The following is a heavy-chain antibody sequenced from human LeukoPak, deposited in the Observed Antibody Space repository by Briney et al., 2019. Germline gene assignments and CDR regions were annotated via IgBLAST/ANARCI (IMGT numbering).Heavy chain of an antibody. CDR3: ARDPRSPGARVIGNWFDP. Sequence: PSETLSLTCTVSGGSISSSSYYWGWIRQPPGKGLEWIGSIYYSGSTYYNPSLKSRVTISVDTSKNQFSLKLSSVTAADTAVYYCARDPRSPGARVIGNWFDPWGQGTLVTVSS. J-gene: IGHJ5*02. D-gene: IGHD1-26*01. CDR2: IYYSGST. CDR1: GGSISSSSYY. V-gene: IGHV4-39*07.